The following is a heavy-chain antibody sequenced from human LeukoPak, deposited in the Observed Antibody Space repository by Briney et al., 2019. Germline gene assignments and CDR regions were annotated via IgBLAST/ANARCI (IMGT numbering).Heavy chain of an antibody. CDR3: ARDIIVRESRWFDP. Sequence: SETLSLTCTVSGGSISSYYWSWIRQPPGKGLEWIGYIYYSGSTNYNPSLKSRVTISVDTSKNQFSLKLSSVTAADTAVYYCARDIIVRESRWFDPWGQGTLVTVSS. J-gene: IGHJ5*02. CDR2: IYYSGST. CDR1: GGSISSYY. D-gene: IGHD1-26*01. V-gene: IGHV4-59*01.